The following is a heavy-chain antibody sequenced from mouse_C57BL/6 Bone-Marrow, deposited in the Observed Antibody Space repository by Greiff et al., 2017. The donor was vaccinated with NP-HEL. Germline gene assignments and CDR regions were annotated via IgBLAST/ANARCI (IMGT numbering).Heavy chain of an antibody. J-gene: IGHJ4*01. V-gene: IGHV1-55*01. CDR2: LYPGSGST. D-gene: IGHD1-1*01. Sequence: QVQLQQPGAELVKPGASVKMSCKASGYTFTSYWITWVKQRPGQGLEWIGDLYPGSGSTNYNEKFKSKATLTVDTSSSTAYMQLSSLTSEDSAVYYCATTVVAYYYAMDYWGQGTSVTVSS. CDR1: GYTFTSYW. CDR3: ATTVVAYYYAMDY.